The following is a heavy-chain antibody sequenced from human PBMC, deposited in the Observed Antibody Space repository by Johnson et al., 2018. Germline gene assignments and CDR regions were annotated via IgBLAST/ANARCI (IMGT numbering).Heavy chain of an antibody. J-gene: IGHJ6*02. Sequence: VQLVQSGGGLVQXGGSXRLXCAASGFTFYTYAMSWVRHSPTKGLEWLSATDPSGVSTSYADSVKGRYTISRDNSKNTLYLQMNSLRAEDTALYYCAKAPLYCRSTSCYTYYYYGMDVWGQGTTVTVSS. CDR2: TDPSGVST. CDR1: GFTFYTYA. D-gene: IGHD2-2*02. CDR3: AKAPLYCRSTSCYTYYYYGMDV. V-gene: IGHV3-23*04.